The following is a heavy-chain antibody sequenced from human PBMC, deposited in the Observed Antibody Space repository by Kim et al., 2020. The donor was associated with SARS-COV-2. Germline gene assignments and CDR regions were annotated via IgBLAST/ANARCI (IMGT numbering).Heavy chain of an antibody. CDR2: IYTSGST. CDR1: GGSISSGSYY. Sequence: SETLSLTCTVSGGSISSGSYYWSWIRQPAGKGLEWIGRIYTSGSTNYNPSLKSRVTISVDTSKNQFSLKLSSVTAADTAVYYCARDRGVGAYRRIGPIDYWGQGTLVTVSS. J-gene: IGHJ4*02. V-gene: IGHV4-61*02. D-gene: IGHD3-10*01. CDR3: ARDRGVGAYRRIGPIDY.